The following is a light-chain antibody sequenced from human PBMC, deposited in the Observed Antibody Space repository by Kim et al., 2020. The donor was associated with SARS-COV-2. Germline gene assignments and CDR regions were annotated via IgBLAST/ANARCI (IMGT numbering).Light chain of an antibody. V-gene: IGLV3-19*01. CDR3: NSRDSNDNVV. CDR1: SLRTYY. J-gene: IGLJ2*01. CDR2: GKN. Sequence: VTLGQTVRITCQGDSLRTYYATWYQQKPGQAPIVVIYGKNNRPSGIPDRFSGSSSGNTASLTITGTQAGDEADYYCNSRDSNDNVVFGGGTKLTVL.